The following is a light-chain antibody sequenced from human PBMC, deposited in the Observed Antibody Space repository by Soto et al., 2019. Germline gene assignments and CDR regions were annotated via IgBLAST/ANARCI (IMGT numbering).Light chain of an antibody. CDR3: LQTDSFPLT. CDR2: SAS. V-gene: IGKV1-12*01. Sequence: DIQMTQSPSSVSASVGDRVIINCRASQDIGTWLAWYQQKPGEAPKLLIYSASSLESGVPSRFSGSGSGTDFTLTVSSLQPEDFATYYCLQTDSFPLTFGPGTKVDIK. J-gene: IGKJ3*01. CDR1: QDIGTW.